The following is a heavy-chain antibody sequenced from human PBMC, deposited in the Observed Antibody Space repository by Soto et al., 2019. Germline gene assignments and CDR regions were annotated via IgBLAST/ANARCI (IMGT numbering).Heavy chain of an antibody. Sequence: QVQLVQSGAEVKKPGASVKVSCKASGYTFTSYGISWVRQASGQGLEWMGWISAYNGNTNYAQKLQGRVTMTTDTSTSTAYMELRSLRSHDTAVYYCARDASRYCSGGSCYSGYWGQGTLVTVSS. CDR1: GYTFTSYG. J-gene: IGHJ4*02. CDR2: ISAYNGNT. D-gene: IGHD2-15*01. V-gene: IGHV1-18*01. CDR3: ARDASRYCSGGSCYSGY.